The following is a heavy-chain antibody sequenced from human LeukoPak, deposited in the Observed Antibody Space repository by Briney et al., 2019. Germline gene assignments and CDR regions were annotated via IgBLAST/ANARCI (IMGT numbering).Heavy chain of an antibody. D-gene: IGHD3-3*01. CDR1: IGFFRCYY. Sequence: PSETLSLTCAMSIGFFRCYYWSWIRQSPGKGLEWIGEMSPSGSTKYNPSLKSRVSISEDTSKNLLFLKLTSVTAADTAEYFCARVRHDPLEYYYYIDVWGTGTTVAVSS. CDR3: ARVRHDPLEYYYYIDV. V-gene: IGHV4-34*01. CDR2: MSPSGST. J-gene: IGHJ6*03.